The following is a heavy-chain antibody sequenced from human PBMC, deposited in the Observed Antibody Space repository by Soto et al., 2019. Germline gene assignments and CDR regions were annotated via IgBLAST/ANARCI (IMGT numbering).Heavy chain of an antibody. Sequence: EVQLLESGGGLVQPGGSLRLSCAASGFTFSSYAMSWVRQAPGKGLEWVSAISGSGGSTYYADSVKGRFTIYRDNSKNTLYLQMNRLRAEDTAVYYCAKALHLLYIPMIVVDAFDIWGQGTMVTVSS. CDR3: AKALHLLYIPMIVVDAFDI. V-gene: IGHV3-23*01. D-gene: IGHD3-22*01. CDR2: ISGSGGST. J-gene: IGHJ3*02. CDR1: GFTFSSYA.